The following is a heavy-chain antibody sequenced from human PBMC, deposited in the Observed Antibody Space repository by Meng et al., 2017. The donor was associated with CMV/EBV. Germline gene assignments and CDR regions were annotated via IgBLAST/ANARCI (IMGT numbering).Heavy chain of an antibody. J-gene: IGHJ4*02. Sequence: KVSCKVSGYSFTNYWIGWVRQMPGKGLEWLGIIYPGDSDTRYSPSFQGQVTISTDKSISTAYLQRSSLKASDTAIYYCARHSAPNVAASGVIYFDYWGQGTLVTVSS. D-gene: IGHD6-13*01. CDR3: ARHSAPNVAASGVIYFDY. CDR2: IYPGDSDT. V-gene: IGHV5-51*01. CDR1: GYSFTNYW.